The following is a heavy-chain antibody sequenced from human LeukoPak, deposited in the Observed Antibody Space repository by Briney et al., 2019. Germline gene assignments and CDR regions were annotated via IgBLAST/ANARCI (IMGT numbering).Heavy chain of an antibody. D-gene: IGHD5-18*01. CDR3: AKVGPRYSYGPPYFDY. CDR1: GFTFSSYA. V-gene: IGHV3-23*01. Sequence: GGSLRLSCAASGFTFSSYAMSWVRQAPGKGLEWVSAISGSGGSTYYADSVKGRFTISRDNSKNTLYLQMNSLRAKDTAVYYCAKVGPRYSYGPPYFDYWGQGTLVTVSS. J-gene: IGHJ4*02. CDR2: ISGSGGST.